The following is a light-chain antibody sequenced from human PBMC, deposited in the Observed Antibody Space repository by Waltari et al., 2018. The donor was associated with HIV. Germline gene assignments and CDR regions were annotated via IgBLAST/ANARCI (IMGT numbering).Light chain of an antibody. CDR2: EVS. Sequence: QSALTQPASVSGSPGQPITISSPRTSSDVATYKLFSCYQQHPGKAPKLMIYEVSKRPSGVSARFSGSKSGDTAALAISGLQAEDEADYYCCSYVSNVIFGGGTKLTVL. CDR1: SSDVATYKL. V-gene: IGLV2-23*02. CDR3: CSYVSNVI. J-gene: IGLJ2*01.